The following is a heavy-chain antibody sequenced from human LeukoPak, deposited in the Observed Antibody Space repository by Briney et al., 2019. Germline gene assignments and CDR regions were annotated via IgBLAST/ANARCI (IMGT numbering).Heavy chain of an antibody. J-gene: IGHJ4*02. Sequence: PGGSLRLSCAASGFTVSSNYMSWVRQAPGKGLEWVSVIYSGGSTYYADSVKGRFTISRDNSKNTLYLQMNSLRAEDTAVYYCAKDVAGTYFDHWGQGTLVTVSS. CDR3: AKDVAGTYFDH. D-gene: IGHD2-15*01. CDR2: IYSGGST. CDR1: GFTVSSNY. V-gene: IGHV3-66*01.